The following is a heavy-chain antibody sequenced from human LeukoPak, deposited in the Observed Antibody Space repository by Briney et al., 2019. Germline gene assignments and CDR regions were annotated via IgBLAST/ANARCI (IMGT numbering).Heavy chain of an antibody. Sequence: ASVKVSCKASGYTFTSYGISWVRQAPGQGLEWMGWISAYNGNTNYAQKLQGRVTMTTDTSTSTTYMELRSLRSDDTAVYYCARDASKLYYYDSSGYTDYWGQGTLVTVSS. J-gene: IGHJ4*02. D-gene: IGHD3-22*01. V-gene: IGHV1-18*01. CDR2: ISAYNGNT. CDR3: ARDASKLYYYDSSGYTDY. CDR1: GYTFTSYG.